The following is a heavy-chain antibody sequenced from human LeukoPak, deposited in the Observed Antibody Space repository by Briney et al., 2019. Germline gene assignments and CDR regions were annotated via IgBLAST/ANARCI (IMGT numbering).Heavy chain of an antibody. CDR1: GGSISSYY. D-gene: IGHD3-22*01. J-gene: IGHJ4*02. CDR2: IYTSGST. Sequence: SETLSLTCTVSGGSISSYYWSWIRQPAGKGLEWIGRIYTSGSTNYNPSLKSRVTISVDTSKNQFSLKLSSVTAADTAVYYCASRASDSSGADYWGQGTLVTVSS. V-gene: IGHV4-4*07. CDR3: ASRASDSSGADY.